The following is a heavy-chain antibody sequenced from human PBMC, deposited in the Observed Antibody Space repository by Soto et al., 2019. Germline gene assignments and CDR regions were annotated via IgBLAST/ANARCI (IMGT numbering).Heavy chain of an antibody. CDR3: PRDGYDGSGSPYPAY. J-gene: IGHJ4*02. D-gene: IGHD3-10*01. Sequence: SETLSLTCSVSGGSMSEYFWSCIRQSPWKGLEGIGYIYYLGSTDYNPSPKSRVTISVDTFKRQFPLRLTSVTAADTAVSYCPRDGYDGSGSPYPAYWAPGTQVT. V-gene: IGHV4-59*01. CDR2: IYYLGST. CDR1: GGSMSEYF.